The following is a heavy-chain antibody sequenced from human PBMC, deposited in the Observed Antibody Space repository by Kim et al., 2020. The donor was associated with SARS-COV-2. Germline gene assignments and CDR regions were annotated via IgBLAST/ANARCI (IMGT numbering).Heavy chain of an antibody. CDR3: ARDELYCSGGSCIYYYYGMDV. CDR2: INPNSGGT. J-gene: IGHJ6*02. D-gene: IGHD2-15*01. Sequence: ASVKVSCKASGYTFTGYYMHWVRQAPGQGLEWMGWINPNSGGTNYAQKFQGRVTMTRDTSISTAYMELSRLRSDDTAVYYCARDELYCSGGSCIYYYYGMDVWGQGTTVTVSS. CDR1: GYTFTGYY. V-gene: IGHV1-2*02.